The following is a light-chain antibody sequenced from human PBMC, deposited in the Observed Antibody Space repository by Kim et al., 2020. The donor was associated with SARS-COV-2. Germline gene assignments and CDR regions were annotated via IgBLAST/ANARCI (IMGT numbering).Light chain of an antibody. J-gene: IGLJ2*01. CDR2: DVS. Sequence: SNTISCTGTSRDVGGYNYVSWYQQHPGKAPKLMIYDVSNRPSGVSNRFSGSKSGNTASLTISGLQAEDEADYYCSSYTSSSTLVVFGGGTQLTVL. V-gene: IGLV2-14*03. CDR1: SRDVGGYNY. CDR3: SSYTSSSTLVV.